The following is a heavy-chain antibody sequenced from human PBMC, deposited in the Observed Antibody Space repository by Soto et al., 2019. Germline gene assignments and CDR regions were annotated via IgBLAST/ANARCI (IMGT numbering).Heavy chain of an antibody. CDR2: ISAYNGNT. D-gene: IGHD6-19*01. Sequence: QVQLVQSGAEVKKPGASVKVSCKASGYTFTSYGISWVRQAPGQGLEWMGWISAYNGNTNYAQKRQGRVTMTTDTPTSTAYMELRGLRSDDTAVYYCARYHWPVAVAGTGLGYWGKGTLVTVSS. J-gene: IGHJ4*02. V-gene: IGHV1-18*01. CDR3: ARYHWPVAVAGTGLGY. CDR1: GYTFTSYG.